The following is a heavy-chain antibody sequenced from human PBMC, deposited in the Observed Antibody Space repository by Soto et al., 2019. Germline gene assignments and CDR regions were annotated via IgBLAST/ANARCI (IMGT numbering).Heavy chain of an antibody. CDR3: ASYNGMAGSFDP. Sequence: EVQLVESGGGLVQPGGSLRLSCAASGFTFSTYSMNWVRQAPGKGLEWVSYISFSSSTIFYADAVRGRFTISRDNAKSSLYLQMNTLRDEDTAVYYCASYNGMAGSFDPWGQGSLVTVSS. V-gene: IGHV3-48*02. D-gene: IGHD3-10*01. J-gene: IGHJ5*02. CDR2: ISFSSSTI. CDR1: GFTFSTYS.